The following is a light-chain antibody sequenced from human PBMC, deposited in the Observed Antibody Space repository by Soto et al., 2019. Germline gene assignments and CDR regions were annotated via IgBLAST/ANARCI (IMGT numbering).Light chain of an antibody. CDR2: AAS. V-gene: IGKV1-39*01. CDR1: QSISSY. Sequence: DIQMTQSPSSLSASVGDRVTITCRASQSISSYLNWYQQKPGEAPKLLIYAASSLQSGVPSRFSGSGSGADFTLTISGLQPEDSASYYCQQGSSTPPITFGQGTRLEIK. CDR3: QQGSSTPPIT. J-gene: IGKJ5*01.